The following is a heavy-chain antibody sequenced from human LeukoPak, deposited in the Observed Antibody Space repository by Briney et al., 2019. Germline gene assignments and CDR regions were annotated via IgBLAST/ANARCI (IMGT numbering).Heavy chain of an antibody. V-gene: IGHV3-30*04. D-gene: IGHD3-16*01. CDR2: ISYDGSNK. CDR3: AGDQSWGNLDYYYGMDV. Sequence: GGSLRLSCAASGFTFSSYAMHWVRQAPGKGLEWVAVISYDGSNKYYADSVKGRFTISRDNSKNTLYLQMNSLRAEDTAVYYCAGDQSWGNLDYYYGMDVWGQGTTVTVSS. J-gene: IGHJ6*02. CDR1: GFTFSSYA.